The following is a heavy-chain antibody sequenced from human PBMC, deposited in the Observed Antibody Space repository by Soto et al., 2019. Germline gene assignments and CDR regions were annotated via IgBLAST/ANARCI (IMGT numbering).Heavy chain of an antibody. V-gene: IGHV1-69*12. CDR3: ARDVSCISTSCSNFDY. Sequence: QVQLVQSGAEVKKPGSSVKVSCKASGGTFSSYAISWVRQAPGQGLEWMGGIIPIFGTANYAQRFQGRVTITADESPSTAYMELSSLRSEDTAVYYCARDVSCISTSCSNFDYWGQGTLVTVSS. D-gene: IGHD2-2*01. CDR1: GGTFSSYA. CDR2: IIPIFGTA. J-gene: IGHJ4*02.